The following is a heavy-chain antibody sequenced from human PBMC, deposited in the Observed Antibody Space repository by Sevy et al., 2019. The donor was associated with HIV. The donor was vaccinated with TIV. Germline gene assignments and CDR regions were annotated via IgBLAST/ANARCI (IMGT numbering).Heavy chain of an antibody. CDR3: AKDHNLWSEGGFLHH. CDR1: GFTFSSYA. D-gene: IGHD3-10*01. J-gene: IGHJ1*01. V-gene: IGHV3-30*18. Sequence: GGCLRLSCAASGFTFSSYAIHWVRQTPGKGLEWMAVISYDGNNKYYADSVKGRFTVSRDNSKNTLYAQMNSLRAEDTAVYDCAKDHNLWSEGGFLHHWGQGTLVTVSS. CDR2: ISYDGNNK.